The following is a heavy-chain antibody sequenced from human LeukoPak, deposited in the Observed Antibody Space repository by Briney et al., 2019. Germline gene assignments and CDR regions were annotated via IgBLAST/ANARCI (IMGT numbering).Heavy chain of an antibody. V-gene: IGHV4-38-2*02. CDR1: GYSISSGYY. D-gene: IGHD6-19*01. CDR3: SSSPRGIAVAGFFDY. CDR2: IYHSGSP. J-gene: IGHJ4*02. Sequence: PSETLSLTCTVSGYSISSGYYWGWIRQPPGKGLEWIGSIYHSGSPYYNPSLKSRVTISVDTSKNEFSLKLSSVTAADTAVYYCSSSPRGIAVAGFFDYWGQGTLVTVSS.